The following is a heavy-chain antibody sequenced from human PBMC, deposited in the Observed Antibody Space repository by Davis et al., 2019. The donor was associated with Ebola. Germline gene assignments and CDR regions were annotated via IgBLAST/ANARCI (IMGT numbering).Heavy chain of an antibody. CDR1: GGSFSAHY. CDR2: IYYSGST. J-gene: IGHJ6*02. D-gene: IGHD1-14*01. CDR3: ARENQGSYYYYGMDV. Sequence: MPSETLSLTCGVNGGSFSAHYWSWIRQPPGKGLEWIGSIYYSGSTYYNPSLKSRVTISVDTSKNQFSLKLSSVTAADTAVYYCARENQGSYYYYGMDVWGQGTTVTVSS. V-gene: IGHV4-34*01.